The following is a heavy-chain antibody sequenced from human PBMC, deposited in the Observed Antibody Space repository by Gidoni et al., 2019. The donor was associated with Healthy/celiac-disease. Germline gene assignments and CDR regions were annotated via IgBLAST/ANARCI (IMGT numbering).Heavy chain of an antibody. CDR2: ISSSSSYI. V-gene: IGHV3-21*01. CDR3: ARDSRSYRVGYNWFDP. Sequence: EVQLVESGGGLVKPGGSLRLSCAASGFTFSSYSMNWVRQAPGKGLEWVSSISSSSSYIYYADSVKGRFTISRDNAKNSLYLQMNSLRAEDTAVYYCARDSRSYRVGYNWFDPWGQGTLVTVSS. J-gene: IGHJ5*02. D-gene: IGHD1-26*01. CDR1: GFTFSSYS.